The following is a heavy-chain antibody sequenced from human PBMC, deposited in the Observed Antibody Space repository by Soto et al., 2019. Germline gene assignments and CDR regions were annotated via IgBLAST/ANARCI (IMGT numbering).Heavy chain of an antibody. V-gene: IGHV1-18*01. CDR1: GYTFTSYG. CDR2: ISAHNDNT. D-gene: IGHD6-6*01. CDR3: ARGRDGDY. J-gene: IGHJ4*02. Sequence: QVHLVQSGAEVRKPGASVKVSCKGSGYTFTSYGIAWVRQAPGQGLEWMGWISAHNDNTNYAQKVQGRVTVTRDTSTITAYMELRNLRSDDTAVYYCARGRDGDYWGQGARVTVSS.